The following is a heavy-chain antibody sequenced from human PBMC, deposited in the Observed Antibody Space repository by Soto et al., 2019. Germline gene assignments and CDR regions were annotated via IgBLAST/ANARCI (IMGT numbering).Heavy chain of an antibody. V-gene: IGHV3-33*01. CDR2: IWYDGSNK. J-gene: IGHJ6*02. D-gene: IGHD3-3*01. Sequence: PGGSLRLSCAASGFTFSSYGMHWVRQAPGKGLEWVAVIWYDGSNKYYADSVKGRFTISRDNSKNTLYLQMNSLRAEDTAVYYCARANYDFWSALTTAENYGMDVWGQGTTVTVSS. CDR3: ARANYDFWSALTTAENYGMDV. CDR1: GFTFSSYG.